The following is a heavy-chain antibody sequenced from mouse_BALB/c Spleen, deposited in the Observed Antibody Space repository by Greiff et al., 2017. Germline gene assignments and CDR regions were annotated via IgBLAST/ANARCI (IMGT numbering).Heavy chain of an antibody. J-gene: IGHJ1*01. D-gene: IGHD2-1*01. Sequence: VQPQQPGAELVKPGASVKLSCKASGYTFTSYWMHWVKQRPGQGLEWIGEINPSNGRTNYNEKFKSKATLTVDKSSSTAYMQLSSLTSEDSAVYYCARPGNYYWYFDVWGAGTTVTVSS. CDR1: GYTFTSYW. CDR2: INPSNGRT. V-gene: IGHV1S81*02. CDR3: ARPGNYYWYFDV.